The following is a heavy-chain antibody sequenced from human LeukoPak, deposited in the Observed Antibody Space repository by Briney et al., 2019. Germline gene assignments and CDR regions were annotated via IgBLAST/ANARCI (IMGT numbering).Heavy chain of an antibody. V-gene: IGHV1-69*05. D-gene: IGHD7-27*01. J-gene: IGHJ4*02. CDR3: ASGGKLGGREAGYYFDY. CDR1: GGTFSSYA. Sequence: ASVKVSCKASGGTFSSYATSWVRQAPGQGLEWMGGIIPIFGTANYAQKFQGRVTITTDESTSTAYMELSSLRSEDTAVYYCASGGKLGGREAGYYFDYWGQGTLVTVSS. CDR2: IIPIFGTA.